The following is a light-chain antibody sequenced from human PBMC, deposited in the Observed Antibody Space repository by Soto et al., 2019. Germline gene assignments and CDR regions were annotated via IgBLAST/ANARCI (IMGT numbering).Light chain of an antibody. CDR2: WAS. CDR1: QSVLYRSNNQNY. V-gene: IGKV4-1*01. Sequence: DIVMTQSPDSLAVSLGERATINCQSSQSVLYRSNNQNYLAWYQQKPGQPPKLLIYWASTRESGVPDRFSGSGSGTDFALTISSLQAEDGAVYYCQQYDTPPETFGQGTKVEIK. CDR3: QQYDTPPET. J-gene: IGKJ1*01.